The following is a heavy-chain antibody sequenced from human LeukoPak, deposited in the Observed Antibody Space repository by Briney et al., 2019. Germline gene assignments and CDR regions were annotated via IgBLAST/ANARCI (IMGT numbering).Heavy chain of an antibody. Sequence: GESLKISCKGSGYNFTIYWIGWVRQMPGKGLEWMGIIYPGDSDTRYSPSFQGQVTISVDKSISTAYLQWSSLKASDTPMYYCAIFDFLYGEIDNWFGPWGQRAQVTVSS. J-gene: IGHJ5*02. CDR2: IYPGDSDT. V-gene: IGHV5-51*01. CDR3: AIFDFLYGEIDNWFGP. D-gene: IGHD3/OR15-3a*01. CDR1: GYNFTIYW.